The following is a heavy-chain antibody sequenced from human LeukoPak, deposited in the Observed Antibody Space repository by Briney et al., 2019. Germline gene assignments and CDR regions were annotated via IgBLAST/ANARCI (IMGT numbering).Heavy chain of an antibody. CDR3: ARYSSGYTDY. V-gene: IGHV3-23*01. Sequence: GGSLRLSCAASGFTFSSYAMSWVRQAPGKGLEWVSAISGSGGSTYYADSVKGRFTISRDNAKNSLYLQMNSLRAEDTAVYYCARYSSGYTDYWGQGTLVTVSS. CDR2: ISGSGGST. CDR1: GFTFSSYA. D-gene: IGHD6-19*01. J-gene: IGHJ4*02.